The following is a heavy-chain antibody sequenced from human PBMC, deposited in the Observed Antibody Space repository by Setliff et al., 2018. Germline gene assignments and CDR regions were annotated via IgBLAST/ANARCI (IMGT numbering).Heavy chain of an antibody. V-gene: IGHV1-8*03. CDR1: GYTFTSYD. CDR2: MNPNSGNT. J-gene: IGHJ4*02. CDR3: ARRGLGYDFWSGYYTMYYFDY. Sequence: ASVKVSCKASGYTFTSYDINWVRQATGQGLEWMGWMNPNSGNTGYAQKFQGRVAITRNTSISTAYMELSSLRSEDTAVYYCARRGLGYDFWSGYYTMYYFDYWGQGTLVTVSS. D-gene: IGHD3-3*01.